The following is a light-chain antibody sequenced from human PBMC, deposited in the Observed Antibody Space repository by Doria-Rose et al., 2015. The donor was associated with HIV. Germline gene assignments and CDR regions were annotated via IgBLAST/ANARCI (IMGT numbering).Light chain of an antibody. CDR3: QSYDSSTGV. J-gene: IGLJ3*02. V-gene: IGLV6-57*01. CDR2: EDN. CDR1: SGSIASDY. Sequence: NFMLIQPHSGSQSPGKTVAISCTRSSGSIASDYVQWYQQRPSSSPTTVIYEDNQSPSGVPDRFSGSIDSSSHSPSLTISGLKTDDEAAYYCQSYDSSTGVFGGGIKLTVL.